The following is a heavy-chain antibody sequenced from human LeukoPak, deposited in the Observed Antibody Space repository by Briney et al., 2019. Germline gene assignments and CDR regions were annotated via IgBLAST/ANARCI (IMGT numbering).Heavy chain of an antibody. CDR3: ARPTTVTTISADAFDI. CDR1: GFTFSSHW. J-gene: IGHJ3*02. V-gene: IGHV3-74*01. Sequence: PGGSLRLSCAASGFTFSSHWMHWVRQAPGKGLLWVARINTDGKATTYADSVKGRFTISRDNARDTVYLQMNSLRAEDTSVYYCARPTTVTTISADAFDIWGQGTMVTVSS. CDR2: INTDGKAT. D-gene: IGHD4-17*01.